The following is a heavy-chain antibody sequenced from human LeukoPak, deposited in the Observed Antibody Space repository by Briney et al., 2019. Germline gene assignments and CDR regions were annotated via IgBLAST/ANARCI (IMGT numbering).Heavy chain of an antibody. CDR2: IKQDGSEK. D-gene: IGHD2-2*01. V-gene: IGHV3-7*01. Sequence: GGSLRLSCAASGFMFRLDGMHWVRQAPGKGLEWVANIKQDGSEKYYVDSVKGRFTISRDNAKNSLYLQMNSLRAEDTAVYYCAREYGYCSSTSCSHFDYWGQGTLVTVSS. CDR3: AREYGYCSSTSCSHFDY. J-gene: IGHJ4*02. CDR1: GFMFRLDG.